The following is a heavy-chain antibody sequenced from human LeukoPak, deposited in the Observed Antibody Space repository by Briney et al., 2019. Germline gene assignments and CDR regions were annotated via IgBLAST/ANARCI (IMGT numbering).Heavy chain of an antibody. D-gene: IGHD2-2*01. CDR3: AKNIGVVVPAAMLSYYYYGMDV. J-gene: IGHJ6*02. Sequence: GGSLRLSCAASGFTFSSYAMSWVRQAPGKGLEWVSAISGSGGSTYYADSVKSRFTISRDNSKNTLYLQMNSLRAEDTAVYYCAKNIGVVVPAAMLSYYYYGMDVWGQGTTVTVSS. CDR2: ISGSGGST. V-gene: IGHV3-23*01. CDR1: GFTFSSYA.